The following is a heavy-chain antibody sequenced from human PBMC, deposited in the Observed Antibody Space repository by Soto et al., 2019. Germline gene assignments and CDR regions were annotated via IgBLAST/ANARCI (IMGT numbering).Heavy chain of an antibody. CDR3: AIAIFITTNCYVPDY. CDR2: ISGSGGSP. J-gene: IGHJ4*02. V-gene: IGHV3-23*01. Sequence: PGGSLRLSCVASGFTFSTYTMSWVRQAPGKGLEWVSVISGSGGSPSYADSVQGRFSISRDNPKNTLYLQMNSLRGEDTAMYYCAIAIFITTNCYVPDYWGQGTLVTVSS. D-gene: IGHD3-22*01. CDR1: GFTFSTYT.